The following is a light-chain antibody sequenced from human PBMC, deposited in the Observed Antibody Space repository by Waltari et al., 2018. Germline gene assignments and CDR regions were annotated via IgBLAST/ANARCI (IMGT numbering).Light chain of an antibody. J-gene: IGLJ3*02. CDR3: QTGGHGTWV. V-gene: IGLV4-69*01. CDR1: SGHSSNI. CDR2: VNSDGSH. Sequence: QFVLTQSPSASASLGASVKLTCTLDSGHSSNIIAWLQQQPEKGPRYLLKVNSDGSHSKGAEIPDRFSGSSSGPERYLIISSVQSEDEADYYCQTGGHGTWVFGGGTKLTVL.